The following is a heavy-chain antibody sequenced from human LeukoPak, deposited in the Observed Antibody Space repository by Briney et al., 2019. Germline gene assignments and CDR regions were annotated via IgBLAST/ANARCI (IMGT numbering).Heavy chain of an antibody. J-gene: IGHJ4*02. CDR1: GFTFSDYW. D-gene: IGHD3-16*02. V-gene: IGHV3-74*01. CDR3: AKDVRSPLPPGIDY. CDR2: ISSDGSRV. Sequence: GGSLTLSCAASGFTFSDYWMHWVRQAPGKGLVWVSRISSDGSRVTYADSVKGRFTISRDNAKDTLYLQMNSLRAEDTAVYYCAKDVRSPLPPGIDYWGQGTLVTVSS.